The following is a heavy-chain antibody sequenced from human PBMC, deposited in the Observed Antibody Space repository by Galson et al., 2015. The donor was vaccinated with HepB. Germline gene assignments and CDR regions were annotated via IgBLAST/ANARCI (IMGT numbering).Heavy chain of an antibody. CDR3: AKDGRWRSAAGDHFHH. Sequence: SLRLSCAASGFNFAHYGLDWVGQAPVTGLEWVSFGSNDGSQKDYADSVKGRFTISSDDSQNTGSLQLNSLRLEDSGFYYCAKDGRWRSAAGDHFHHWGQGALVAVSS. V-gene: IGHV3-30*18. CDR1: GFNFAHYG. CDR2: GSNDGSQK. D-gene: IGHD6-13*01. J-gene: IGHJ4*02.